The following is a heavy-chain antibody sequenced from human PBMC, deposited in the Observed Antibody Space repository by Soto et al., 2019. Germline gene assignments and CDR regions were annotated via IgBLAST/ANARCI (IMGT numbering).Heavy chain of an antibody. D-gene: IGHD2-8*01. J-gene: IGHJ6*03. CDR1: GYTFTTYD. V-gene: IGHV1-18*01. Sequence: QVQLGQSGAEVKKSGASVKVSCKASGYTFTTYDISWVRQAPGQGLEWMGWISAFNGNTNYAQKLQGRVTMTTDTSTSTAYMELRSLRSDDTAVYYCARAVSHFYHYYYMDVWGKGTTVTVSS. CDR2: ISAFNGNT. CDR3: ARAVSHFYHYYYMDV.